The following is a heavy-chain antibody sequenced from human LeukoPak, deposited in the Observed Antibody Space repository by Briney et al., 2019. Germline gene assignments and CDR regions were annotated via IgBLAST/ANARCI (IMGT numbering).Heavy chain of an antibody. CDR1: GFTFSDYY. CDR3: ARHDTAMATDYGMDG. V-gene: IGHV3-11*01. J-gene: IGHJ6*02. CDR2: ISSRGSTI. D-gene: IGHD5-18*01. Sequence: PGGSLRLSCAASGFTFSDYYMSWLRRAPGKGLEWVSYISSRGSTISYADSVRGRCTISRDNAKNSRYLQMNRLRAEDTAVYYCARHDTAMATDYGMDGWGQGTTVTVSS.